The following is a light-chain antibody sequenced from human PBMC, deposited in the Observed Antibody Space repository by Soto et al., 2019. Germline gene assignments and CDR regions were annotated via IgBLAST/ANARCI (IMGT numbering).Light chain of an antibody. CDR3: QQYNSYPYT. CDR2: KAS. CDR1: QSISSW. J-gene: IGKJ2*01. Sequence: DIQMTQSPSTLSASVGDRVTITCRASQSISSWLAWYQQKPGKAPKLLIYKASSLESGVPSRFSGSGSGTEFTHTISSLQPDNFATYFCQQYNSYPYTFGQGPNLEIK. V-gene: IGKV1-5*03.